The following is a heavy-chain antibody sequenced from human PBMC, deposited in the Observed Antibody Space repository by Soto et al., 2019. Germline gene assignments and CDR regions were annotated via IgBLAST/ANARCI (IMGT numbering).Heavy chain of an antibody. CDR1: GYSFTSYC. CDR2: IYPGDSDT. D-gene: IGHD2-2*01. CDR3: ARLSVVVPAADVNYDYYMDV. J-gene: IGHJ6*03. V-gene: IGHV5-51*01. Sequence: GESLKISCKGSGYSFTSYCIGWVRQMPGKGLEWMGIIYPGDSDTRYSPSFQGQVTISADKSTSTAFLQWSSLKASDTAMYYCARLSVVVPAADVNYDYYMDVWGKGTTVTVS.